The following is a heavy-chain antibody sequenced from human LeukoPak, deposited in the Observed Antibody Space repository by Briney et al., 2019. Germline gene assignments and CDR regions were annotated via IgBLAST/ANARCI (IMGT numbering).Heavy chain of an antibody. CDR3: VSNSSSSPWLDP. D-gene: IGHD6-6*01. Sequence: SETLSLTCTVSGVSISSYTHYWGWIRQPPGKELEWIATVYYTGCTYYHPSLKSLITISINTSSNPFSLMLTSIIAANTALYYCVSNSSSSPWLDPWGQGTLVTVSS. CDR2: VYYTGCT. J-gene: IGHJ5*02. V-gene: IGHV4-39*02. CDR1: GVSISSYTHY.